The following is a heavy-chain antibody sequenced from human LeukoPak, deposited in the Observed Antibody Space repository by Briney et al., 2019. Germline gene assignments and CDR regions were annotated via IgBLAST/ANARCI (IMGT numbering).Heavy chain of an antibody. D-gene: IGHD2-21*02. CDR2: LYHSGST. Sequence: PSETLSLTCTVSGGSISTPGYYWGWIRQPPGKGLEWIGSLYHSGSTYYKPSLKSRATISVDKSKNQCSLKLRSVTAADTPVYYCARHALATVTDPSFDYWGQGTLVTVSS. J-gene: IGHJ4*02. CDR3: ARHALATVTDPSFDY. V-gene: IGHV4-39*01. CDR1: GGSISTPGYY.